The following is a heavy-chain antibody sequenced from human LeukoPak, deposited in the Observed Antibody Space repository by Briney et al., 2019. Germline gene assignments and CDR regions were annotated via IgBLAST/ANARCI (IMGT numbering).Heavy chain of an antibody. D-gene: IGHD6-19*01. Sequence: GASVKVSCKGFGYTFTSYYMHWVRQAPGQGLEWMGIINPSGGSTSYAQKFQGRVTMTRDTSTSTVYMELSSLRSEDTAVYYCARDPPAVAGAQDFDYWGQGTLVTVSS. V-gene: IGHV1-46*01. CDR1: GYTFTSYY. CDR2: INPSGGST. CDR3: ARDPPAVAGAQDFDY. J-gene: IGHJ4*02.